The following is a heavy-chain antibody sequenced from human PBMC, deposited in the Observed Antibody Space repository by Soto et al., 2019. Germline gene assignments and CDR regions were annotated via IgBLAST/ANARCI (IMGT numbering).Heavy chain of an antibody. CDR3: NRGSEYDFWSGYL. V-gene: IGHV1-69*06. CDR1: GGTSTRYA. D-gene: IGHD3-3*01. CDR2: IVPMFGTS. Sequence: QERLVQSGAEVRKPGSSVKVSCKVTGGTSTRYAINWVRQAPGQGLEWMGGIVPMFGTSKYAQKFQGRVKITAETSPNIAYMELRSLRSEDTAVYYCNRGSEYDFWSGYLWGQGTLVSVSS. J-gene: IGHJ4*02.